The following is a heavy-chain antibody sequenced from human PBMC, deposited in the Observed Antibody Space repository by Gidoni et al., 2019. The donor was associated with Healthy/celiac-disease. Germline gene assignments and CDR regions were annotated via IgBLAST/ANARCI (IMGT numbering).Heavy chain of an antibody. CDR1: GGSISSSSYY. V-gene: IGHV4-39*07. Sequence: QLQLQESGPGLVKPSETLSLTCTVSGGSISSSSYYWGWIRQPPGKGLEWIGSIYYSGSTYYNPSLKSRVTISVDTSKNQFSLKLSSVTAADTAVYYCARVALGYSSSGFDYWGQGTLVTVSS. J-gene: IGHJ4*02. CDR3: ARVALGYSSSGFDY. D-gene: IGHD6-13*01. CDR2: IYYSGST.